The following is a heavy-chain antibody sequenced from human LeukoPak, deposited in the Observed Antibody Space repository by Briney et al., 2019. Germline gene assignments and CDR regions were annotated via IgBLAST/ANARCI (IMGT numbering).Heavy chain of an antibody. Sequence: GKSLRLSCAASGISFSSYGIHWVRQAPGKGLEWVAVIWYDGSNKYYADSVKGRFTISRDNSKNTLYLQMNSLRAEDTAVYYCARELAVACLDYWGQGTLVTVSS. CDR2: IWYDGSNK. V-gene: IGHV3-33*01. CDR3: ARELAVACLDY. J-gene: IGHJ4*02. D-gene: IGHD6-19*01. CDR1: GISFSSYG.